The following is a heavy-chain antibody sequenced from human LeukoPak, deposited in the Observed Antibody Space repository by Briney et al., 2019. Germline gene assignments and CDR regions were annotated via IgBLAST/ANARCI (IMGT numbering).Heavy chain of an antibody. CDR2: ISDDGSRQ. CDR3: VREQPGDGWSGFDY. D-gene: IGHD6-19*01. V-gene: IGHV3-30*05. J-gene: IGHJ4*02. Sequence: GRSLRLSCVAFGVSLSSYGMHWVRQAPGKGLEWVAVISDDGSRQHYADFLEGRFTISRDNSKNTVSLQMSSLTSEDTAVYFCVREQPGDGWSGFDYWGQGTLVTVSS. CDR1: GVSLSSYG.